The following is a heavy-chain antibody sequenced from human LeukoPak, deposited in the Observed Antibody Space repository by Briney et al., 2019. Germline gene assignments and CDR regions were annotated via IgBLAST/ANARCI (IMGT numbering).Heavy chain of an antibody. Sequence: PSETLSLTCAVYGGSLSGYYWSWIRQPPGKGLEWIGEINHSGSTNYNPSLKSRVTISVDTSKNQFSLKLSSVTAADTAVYYCARGFNDILTGYYYFDYWGQGTLVTVSS. CDR2: INHSGST. J-gene: IGHJ4*02. D-gene: IGHD3-9*01. V-gene: IGHV4-34*01. CDR3: ARGFNDILTGYYYFDY. CDR1: GGSLSGYY.